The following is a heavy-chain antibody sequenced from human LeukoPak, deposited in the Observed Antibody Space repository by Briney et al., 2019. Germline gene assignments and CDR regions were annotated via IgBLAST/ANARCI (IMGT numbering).Heavy chain of an antibody. V-gene: IGHV1-46*01. CDR1: GYTFTSYY. D-gene: IGHD3-22*01. Sequence: ASVKVSCKASGYTFTSYYMHWVRQAPGQGLEWMGIIDPSGGSTSYAQKFQGRVTMTRDTSTSTVYMELSSLRSEDTAAYYCARDTPRDYYDSSGYYSALGYWGQGTLVTVSS. CDR3: ARDTPRDYYDSSGYYSALGY. J-gene: IGHJ4*02. CDR2: IDPSGGST.